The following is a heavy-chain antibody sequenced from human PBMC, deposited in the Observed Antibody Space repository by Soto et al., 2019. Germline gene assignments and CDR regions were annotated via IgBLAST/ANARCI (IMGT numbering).Heavy chain of an antibody. CDR1: GFAFSDAS. Sequence: DVQLVESGGDLVKPGGSLRLSCAAYGFAFSDASMSWVRQAPGKGLEWVGRIKTKSSGGTTDYAAPVKGRFTISRDDSKNTVYLQMDSLKAEDTAVYSCTPLASGHYGYDFWGQGTLVTVSS. CDR3: TPLASGHYGYDF. V-gene: IGHV3-15*01. CDR2: IKTKSSGGTT. D-gene: IGHD3-3*01. J-gene: IGHJ4*02.